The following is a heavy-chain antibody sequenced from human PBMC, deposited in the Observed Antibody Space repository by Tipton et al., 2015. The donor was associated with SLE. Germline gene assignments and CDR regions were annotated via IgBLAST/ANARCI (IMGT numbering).Heavy chain of an antibody. Sequence: LRLSCTVSGGSISSGTYYWSWIRQPAGKGLEWIGHISVSGTTIYIPSLKSRVTISVDTAKRQFSLRLRSVTAADTAVYFCARGTTVTRLDYWGQGTLVTVSS. V-gene: IGHV4-61*09. CDR2: ISVSGTT. J-gene: IGHJ4*02. CDR1: GGSISSGTYY. CDR3: ARGTTVTRLDY. D-gene: IGHD4-17*01.